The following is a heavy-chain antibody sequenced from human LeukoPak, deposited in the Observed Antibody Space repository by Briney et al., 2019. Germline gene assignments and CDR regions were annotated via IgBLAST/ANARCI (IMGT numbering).Heavy chain of an antibody. J-gene: IGHJ4*02. CDR3: ARDQGLRIAAAGGLDY. Sequence: GASVKVSCKASGYTFTSYGISWVRQAPGQGLEWMGWISAYNGNTNYAQKLQGRATMTTDTSTSTAYMELRSLRSDDTAVYYCARDQGLRIAAAGGLDYWGQGTLVTVSS. CDR2: ISAYNGNT. CDR1: GYTFTSYG. V-gene: IGHV1-18*01. D-gene: IGHD6-13*01.